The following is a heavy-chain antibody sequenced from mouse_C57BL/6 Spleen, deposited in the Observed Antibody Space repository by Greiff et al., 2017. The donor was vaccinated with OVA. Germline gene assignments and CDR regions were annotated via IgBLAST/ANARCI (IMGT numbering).Heavy chain of an antibody. CDR2: ISSGGSYT. V-gene: IGHV5-6*01. CDR1: GFTFSSYG. CDR3: ARHEAYYSNYGYFDV. J-gene: IGHJ1*03. Sequence: DVHLVESGGDLVKPGGSLKLSCAASGFTFSSYGMSWVRQTPDQMLEWVSTISSGGSYTSYPARVKGRFTISRDNAKNTLYLQMSSLKSEDTAMYYCARHEAYYSNYGYFDVWGTGTTVTVSS. D-gene: IGHD2-5*01.